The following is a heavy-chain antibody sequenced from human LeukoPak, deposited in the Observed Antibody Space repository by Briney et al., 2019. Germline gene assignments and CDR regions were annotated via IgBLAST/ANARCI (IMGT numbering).Heavy chain of an antibody. V-gene: IGHV4-4*07. J-gene: IGHJ4*02. D-gene: IGHD4-17*01. CDR2: IYTSGST. CDR3: AKSGDYGLIDY. CDR1: GGSISSYY. Sequence: PSETLSLTCTVSGGSISSYYWSWIRQPAGKGLEWIGRIYTSGSTNYNPSLKSRVTMSVDTSKNQFSLKLSSVTAADTAMYYCAKSGDYGLIDYWGQGTLVTVSS.